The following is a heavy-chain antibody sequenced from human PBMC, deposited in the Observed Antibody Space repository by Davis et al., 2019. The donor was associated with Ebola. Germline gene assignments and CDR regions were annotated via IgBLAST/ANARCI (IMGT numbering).Heavy chain of an antibody. CDR2: IYGGDT. V-gene: IGHV3-53*01. D-gene: IGHD4-11*01. J-gene: IGHJ6*04. CDR3: AREPTGNYYYFYGMDV. CDR1: GFTVRNTH. Sequence: GESLKISCDASGFTVRNTHMSWVRQAPGKGLEWVSGIYGGDTHYADSVTGRFTIARDNSKNTLHLQMNRLRVEDTAVYFCAREPTGNYYYFYGMDVWGKGTTVSVSS.